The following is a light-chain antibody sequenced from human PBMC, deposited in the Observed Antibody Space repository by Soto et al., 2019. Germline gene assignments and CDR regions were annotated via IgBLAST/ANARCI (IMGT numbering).Light chain of an antibody. Sequence: DIQMTQSPSTLSGSVGDRVTITCRASQTISSWLAWYQQKPGKAPKLLIYKASTLKSGVPSRFSGSGSGTEFTLTISRLEPEDFAVYYCQQYNNWPPITFGQGTRLEIK. J-gene: IGKJ5*01. V-gene: IGKV1-5*03. CDR1: QTISSW. CDR2: KAS. CDR3: QQYNNWPPIT.